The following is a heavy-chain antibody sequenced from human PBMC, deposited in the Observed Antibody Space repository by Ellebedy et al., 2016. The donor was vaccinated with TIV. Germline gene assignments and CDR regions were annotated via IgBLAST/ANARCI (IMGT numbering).Heavy chain of an antibody. D-gene: IGHD3-22*01. J-gene: IGHJ4*02. CDR2: ISHTGSRT. Sequence: GESLKISCAASGFTFSSYAMSWVRQAPGKGLEWVSTISHTGSRTYYADSVEGRFTISRDTSKKTLYLQMSSLRAEDTAIYYCAKAGSQGSDYYYVYWGQGTLVTVSS. V-gene: IGHV3-23*01. CDR3: AKAGSQGSDYYYVY. CDR1: GFTFSSYA.